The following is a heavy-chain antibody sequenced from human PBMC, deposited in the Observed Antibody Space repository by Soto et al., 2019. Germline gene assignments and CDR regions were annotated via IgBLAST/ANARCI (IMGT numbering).Heavy chain of an antibody. Sequence: SVKVSCQAAGGTIISYAISWVRQAPGQGLEWMGGIIPILGTANSAHKFQHRVTITADTSTRPAYMELSRLRSEATALYYCARSLQPPAHLVVIAVAGPFNWFDPWGQGTRGTVST. CDR3: ARSLQPPAHLVVIAVAGPFNWFDP. J-gene: IGHJ5*02. CDR2: IIPILGTA. CDR1: GGTIISYA. D-gene: IGHD6-19*01. V-gene: IGHV1-69*06.